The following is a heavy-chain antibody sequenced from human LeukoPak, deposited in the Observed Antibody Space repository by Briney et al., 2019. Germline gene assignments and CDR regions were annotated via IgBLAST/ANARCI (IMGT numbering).Heavy chain of an antibody. V-gene: IGHV3-66*01. CDR2: IYSDGST. CDR1: GFTVSTNY. J-gene: IGHJ4*02. D-gene: IGHD6-13*01. CDR3: ARDRYAYSSSWYGSDY. Sequence: GGSLRLSCVTSGFTVSTNYINWVRQAPGKGLDWVSVIYSDGSTYYADSVKGRFTISRDTSKDTVYLQMNSLRAEDTAVYYCARDRYAYSSSWYGSDYWGQGTLVTVSS.